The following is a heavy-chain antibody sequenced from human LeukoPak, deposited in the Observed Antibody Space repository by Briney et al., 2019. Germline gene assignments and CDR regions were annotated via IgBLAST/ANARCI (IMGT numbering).Heavy chain of an antibody. D-gene: IGHD5-12*01. CDR2: IRYDGSNK. CDR1: GFTFSSYG. CDR3: AKDPYIMATSYYYYYMDV. V-gene: IGHV3-30*02. J-gene: IGHJ6*03. Sequence: GGSLRLSCAASGFTFSSYGMHWVRQAPGKGLEWVAFIRYDGSNKYYADSVKGRFTISRDNSKNTLYPQMNSLRAEDTAVYYCAKDPYIMATSYYYYYMDVWGKGTTVTISS.